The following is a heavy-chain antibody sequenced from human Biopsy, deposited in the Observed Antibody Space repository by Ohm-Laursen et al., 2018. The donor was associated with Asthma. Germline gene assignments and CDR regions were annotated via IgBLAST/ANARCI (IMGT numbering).Heavy chain of an antibody. CDR3: VRGSSSWHHGPFHYYYGLDV. CDR2: IYYSGTT. V-gene: IGHV4-39*01. CDR1: SGSGGYMRGGNYY. J-gene: IGHJ6*02. D-gene: IGHD6-13*01. Sequence: TLSLTCSLSSGSGGYMRGGNYYWGWIRQPPGKGLEWIGSIYYSGTTYYNPSLESRVPVSADTSKNQFSLKLTSVTAADTAVYYCVRGSSSWHHGPFHYYYGLDVWGQGTTATVSS.